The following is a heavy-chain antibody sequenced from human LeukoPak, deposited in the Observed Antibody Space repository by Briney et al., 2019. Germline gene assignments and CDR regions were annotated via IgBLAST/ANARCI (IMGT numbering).Heavy chain of an antibody. CDR1: GYSFTSYW. CDR3: ARGQRITMVRGAPDY. J-gene: IGHJ4*02. V-gene: IGHV5-51*01. D-gene: IGHD3-10*01. Sequence: GESLKISCKGSGYSFTSYWIGWVRQTPGKGLEWMGIIYPGDSDTRYSPSFQGQVTISADKSISTAYLQWSSLKASDTAMYYCARGQRITMVRGAPDYWGQGTLVTVSS. CDR2: IYPGDSDT.